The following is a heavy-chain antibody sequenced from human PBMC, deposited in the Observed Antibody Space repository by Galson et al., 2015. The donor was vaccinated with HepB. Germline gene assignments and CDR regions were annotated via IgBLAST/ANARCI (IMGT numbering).Heavy chain of an antibody. Sequence: SLRLSCAASGFRLTDHAMNWVRRAPGKGLEWAAYISSDSTTIHYADSVKGRFTISRDNGKNSVFLQMNSLRGDDTAVYYCVRDRGSGFGGNDVPSFVYWGRGSLVTVSP. CDR3: VRDRGSGFGGNDVPSFVY. CDR1: GFRLTDHA. D-gene: IGHD5-12*01. J-gene: IGHJ4*02. V-gene: IGHV3-48*01. CDR2: ISSDSTTI.